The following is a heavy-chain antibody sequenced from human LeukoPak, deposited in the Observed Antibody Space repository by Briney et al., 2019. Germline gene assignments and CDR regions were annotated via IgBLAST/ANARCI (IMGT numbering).Heavy chain of an antibody. CDR1: GYTFTGYY. V-gene: IGHV1-2*02. Sequence: ASVKVSCKASGYTFTGYYMHWVRQAPGQGLEWMGWINPNSGGTNYAQKFQGRVTMTRDTSISTAYMDMNSLRAEDTAVYYCARIGYSGSYWSYYYYYMDVWGKGTTVTVSS. CDR3: ARIGYSGSYWSYYYYYMDV. J-gene: IGHJ6*03. D-gene: IGHD1-26*01. CDR2: INPNSGGT.